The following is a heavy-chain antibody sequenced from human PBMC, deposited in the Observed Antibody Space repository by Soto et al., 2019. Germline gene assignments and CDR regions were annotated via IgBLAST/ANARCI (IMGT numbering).Heavy chain of an antibody. V-gene: IGHV1-3*01. D-gene: IGHD3-3*01. Sequence: ASVKVSCKASGYTFTSYAMHWVRQAPGQRLEWMGWINAGNGNTKYSQKFQGRVTITRDTSASTAYMELSSLRSEDTAVYYCARDYYDFWSGYYMEPNWFDPWGQGTLVTVSS. CDR2: INAGNGNT. J-gene: IGHJ5*02. CDR1: GYTFTSYA. CDR3: ARDYYDFWSGYYMEPNWFDP.